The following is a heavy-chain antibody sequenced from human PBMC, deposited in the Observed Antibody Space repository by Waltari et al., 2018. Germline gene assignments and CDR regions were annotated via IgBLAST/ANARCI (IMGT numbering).Heavy chain of an antibody. V-gene: IGHV5-51*01. CDR3: ARHIEESIAAAGVRLYYGMDV. CDR2: IYPGDSDT. D-gene: IGHD6-13*01. Sequence: EVQLVQSGAEVKKPGESLKISCKGSGYSFTSYWIGWVRQMPGKGLEWMGIIYPGDSDTRYSPSFQGQVTISADKSISTAYLQWSSLKASDTAMYYCARHIEESIAAAGVRLYYGMDVWGQGTTVTVSS. J-gene: IGHJ6*02. CDR1: GYSFTSYW.